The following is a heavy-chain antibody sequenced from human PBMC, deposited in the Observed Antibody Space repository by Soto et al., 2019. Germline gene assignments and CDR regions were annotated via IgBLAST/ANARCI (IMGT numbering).Heavy chain of an antibody. CDR2: INHSGSA. Sequence: SETLSLTCAVYGGSFSGYYWSWIRQPPGKGLEWIGEINHSGSANYSPSLKSRVTISVDTSKNQFSLKLSSVTAADTAVYYCARGLEYYDILTGYYGYYGMDVWGQGTTVTVSS. CDR1: GGSFSGYY. D-gene: IGHD3-9*01. J-gene: IGHJ6*02. CDR3: ARGLEYYDILTGYYGYYGMDV. V-gene: IGHV4-34*01.